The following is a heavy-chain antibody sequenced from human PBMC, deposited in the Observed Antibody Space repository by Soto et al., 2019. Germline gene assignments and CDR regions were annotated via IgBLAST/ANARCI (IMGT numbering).Heavy chain of an antibody. J-gene: IGHJ4*02. D-gene: IGHD3-3*01. CDR1: GYSFTSYW. CDR2: IYPGDSDT. V-gene: IGHV5-51*01. CDR3: ARQRGFWSGSYYFDY. Sequence: GESLKISCKGSGYSFTSYWIGWVRQMPGKGLEWMGIIYPGDSDTRYSPSFQGQVTISADKSISTAYLQWSSLKASDTAMYYCARQRGFWSGSYYFDYWGQGTLVTVSS.